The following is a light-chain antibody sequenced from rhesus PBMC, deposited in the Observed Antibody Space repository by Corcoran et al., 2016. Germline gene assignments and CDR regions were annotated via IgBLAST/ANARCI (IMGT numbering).Light chain of an antibody. J-gene: IGKJ2*01. Sequence: DIQMTQSPSSLSASVGDKVTVTCRASQGINKELSWYQQKPGKAPTFLIYAASSLKKGVSSRFSGSGSGTDFTLTISSLQPEDDATYYCLQDYTTPYSFGLGTKVEIK. CDR3: LQDYTTPYS. CDR1: QGINKE. V-gene: IGKV1-94*01. CDR2: AAS.